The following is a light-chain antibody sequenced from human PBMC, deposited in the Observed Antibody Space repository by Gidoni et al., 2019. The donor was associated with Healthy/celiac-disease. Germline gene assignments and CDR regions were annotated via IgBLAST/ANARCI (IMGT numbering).Light chain of an antibody. V-gene: IGKV1-39*01. CDR1: QRISSY. Sequence: DIQMTKSPSSLSASVGARVTITCRASQRISSYLNWYQQKPGKAPKLLIYAASSLQSGVPSRFIGSGPGTDFTLTISSLQPEDFSTYYCQQSYSTRFTFGPGTKVDIK. CDR2: AAS. CDR3: QQSYSTRFT. J-gene: IGKJ3*01.